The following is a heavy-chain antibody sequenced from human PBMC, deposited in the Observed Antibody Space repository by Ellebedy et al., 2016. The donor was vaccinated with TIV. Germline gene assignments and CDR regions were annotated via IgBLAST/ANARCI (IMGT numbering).Heavy chain of an antibody. D-gene: IGHD1-26*01. Sequence: SETLSLTCAVYGGSFSGYYWSWIRQPPGKGLEWIGEINHSGSTNYNPSLKSRVTISVDTSKNQFSLKLSSVTAADTAVYYCARGRGGRSGSPFDPWGQGTLVTVSS. CDR3: ARGRGGRSGSPFDP. CDR2: INHSGST. V-gene: IGHV4-34*01. CDR1: GGSFSGYY. J-gene: IGHJ5*02.